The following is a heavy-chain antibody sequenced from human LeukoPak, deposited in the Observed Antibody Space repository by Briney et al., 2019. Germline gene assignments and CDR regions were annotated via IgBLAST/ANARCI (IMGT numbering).Heavy chain of an antibody. CDR1: GFTFSSYW. CDR3: ARGLSGVAGYTYGRGIDY. CDR2: IKKDGSEK. V-gene: IGHV3-7*01. J-gene: IGHJ4*02. Sequence: GGSLRLSCAASGFTFSSYWMSWVRQAPGKGLEWVSNIKKDGSEKYYVDSVKGRFTISRDNAKNTLYLQMNSLRAEDTAVYYCARGLSGVAGYTYGRGIDYWGQGTLVTVSS. D-gene: IGHD5-18*01.